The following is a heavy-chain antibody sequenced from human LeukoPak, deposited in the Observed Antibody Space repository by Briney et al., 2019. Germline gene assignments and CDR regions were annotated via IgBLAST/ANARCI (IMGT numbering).Heavy chain of an antibody. CDR2: ISYDGRNK. CDR3: ARGSECSGGSCYPVGYYYYYGMDV. J-gene: IGHJ6*04. D-gene: IGHD2-15*01. V-gene: IGHV3-30*04. CDR1: GFTFSSYA. Sequence: PGGSLRLSCAASGFTFSSYAMHWVRQAPGKGPEWVAIISYDGRNKYYADSVKGRFTVSRDDSKNTLYVQMNSLRAEDTAVYYCARGSECSGGSCYPVGYYYYYGMDVWGKGTTVTVSS.